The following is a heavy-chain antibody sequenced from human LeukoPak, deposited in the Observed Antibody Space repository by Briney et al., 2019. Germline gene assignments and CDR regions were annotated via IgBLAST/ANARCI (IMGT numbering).Heavy chain of an antibody. D-gene: IGHD3-22*01. Sequence: SEILSLTCTVSGGSISSYYWSWIRQPAGKGLEWIGRIYTSGSTNYNPSLKSRVTISVDTSKNQFSLKLSSVTAADTAVYYCARDYYYDSSGYYWGQGTLVTVSS. CDR3: ARDYYYDSSGYY. V-gene: IGHV4-4*07. CDR2: IYTSGST. J-gene: IGHJ4*02. CDR1: GGSISSYY.